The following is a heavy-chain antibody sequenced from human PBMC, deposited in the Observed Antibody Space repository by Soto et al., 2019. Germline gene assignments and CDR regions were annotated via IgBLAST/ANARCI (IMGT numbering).Heavy chain of an antibody. V-gene: IGHV3-7*01. J-gene: IGHJ4*02. Sequence: XESLRLSCAACGFMFSSYWMNWVRQAPGKGLEWVASINQDGREKYYVDSVKGRFTISRDNAKNSLYLQVNSLRAEDTAVYYCARDGEAPGLYLNDWGQGTLVTVSS. D-gene: IGHD3-16*01. CDR1: GFMFSSYW. CDR3: ARDGEAPGLYLND. CDR2: INQDGREK.